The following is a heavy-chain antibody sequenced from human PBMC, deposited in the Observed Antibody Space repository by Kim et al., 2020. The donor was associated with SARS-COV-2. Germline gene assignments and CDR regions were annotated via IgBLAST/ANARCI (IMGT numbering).Heavy chain of an antibody. CDR2: IYYSGST. J-gene: IGHJ5*02. CDR1: GGSISSYY. V-gene: IGHV4-59*08. Sequence: SETLSLTCTVSGGSISSYYWSWIRQPPGKGLEWIGYIYYSGSTNYNPSLKSRVTISVDTSKNQFSLKLSSVTAADTAVYYCARLSPYCSSTSCYPKGLGPWGQGTLVTVSS. CDR3: ARLSPYCSSTSCYPKGLGP. D-gene: IGHD2-2*01.